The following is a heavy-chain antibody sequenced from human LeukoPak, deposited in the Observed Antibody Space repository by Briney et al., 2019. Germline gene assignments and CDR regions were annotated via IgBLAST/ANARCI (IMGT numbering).Heavy chain of an antibody. CDR3: ARPTVTTDYYGMDV. D-gene: IGHD4-17*01. CDR1: GFTFSTHG. CDR2: IWHDGTRE. J-gene: IGHJ6*02. V-gene: IGHV3-33*01. Sequence: GGSLRLSCAASGFTFSTHGFHWVRQAPGKGLEGVAIIWHDGTRENYADSVKGRFTISRDNSKKTLFLQMNSLRVEDTAVYYCARPTVTTDYYGMDVWGQGTTVTVSS.